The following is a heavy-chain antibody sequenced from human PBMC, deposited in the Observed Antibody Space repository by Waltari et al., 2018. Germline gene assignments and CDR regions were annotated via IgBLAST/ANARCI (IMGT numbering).Heavy chain of an antibody. J-gene: IGHJ6*03. CDR2: ISSNGGST. V-gene: IGHV3-64*01. Sequence: EVQLVESGGGLVQPGGSLRLSCAASGFTFSSYAMHWVRQAPGKGLEYVSAISSNGGSTYYANSVKGRFTISRDNSKNTLYLQMGSLRAEDMAVYYCARVGYDSSGYYYSYYYYYMDVWGKGTTVTVSS. D-gene: IGHD3-22*01. CDR3: ARVGYDSSGYYYSYYYYYMDV. CDR1: GFTFSSYA.